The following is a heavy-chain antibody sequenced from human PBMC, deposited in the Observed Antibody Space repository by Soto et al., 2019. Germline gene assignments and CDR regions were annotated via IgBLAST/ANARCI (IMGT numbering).Heavy chain of an antibody. CDR2: ISSDGVT. Sequence: GGSLRLSCAASGFTLSAYWMHWVRQVPGKGLVWVSRISSDGVTSYADSVKGRFTISRDSAENTLYLQMNSLRAEDTAVYYCAKVATGPWGQGTLVTVSS. CDR3: AKVATGP. J-gene: IGHJ5*02. D-gene: IGHD3-9*01. V-gene: IGHV3-74*01. CDR1: GFTLSAYW.